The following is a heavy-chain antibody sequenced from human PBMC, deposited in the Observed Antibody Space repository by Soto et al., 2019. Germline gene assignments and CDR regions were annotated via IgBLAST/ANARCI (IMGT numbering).Heavy chain of an antibody. Sequence: GGSLRLSCAASGLSVSNNHMTWVRQAPGKGLEWVSLIHGGGSTTYADSVKGRFTISRDNAKNTLYLQMNSLRVEDTAVYYCARDRPDGYTSYWYFDLWGRGTLVTVSS. V-gene: IGHV3-66*01. CDR2: IHGGGST. CDR3: ARDRPDGYTSYWYFDL. D-gene: IGHD5-12*01. J-gene: IGHJ2*01. CDR1: GLSVSNNH.